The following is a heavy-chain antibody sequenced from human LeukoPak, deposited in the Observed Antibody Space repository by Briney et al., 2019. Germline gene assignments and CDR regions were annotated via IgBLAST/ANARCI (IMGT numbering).Heavy chain of an antibody. CDR2: INANGINT. Sequence: PGGSLRLSCAASGFAFNFYAMSWVRQAPGKGLQWVSTINANGINTYYADSVRGRFTISRDNTKNALFLQMNTLGAEDTAIYYCARGFVPAAFDLWGLGTLVIVSS. V-gene: IGHV3-23*01. D-gene: IGHD2-2*01. J-gene: IGHJ5*02. CDR3: ARGFVPAAFDL. CDR1: GFAFNFYA.